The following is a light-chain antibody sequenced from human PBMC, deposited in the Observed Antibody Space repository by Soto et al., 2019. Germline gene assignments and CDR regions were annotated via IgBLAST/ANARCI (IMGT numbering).Light chain of an antibody. J-gene: IGLJ2*01. Sequence: QSALTQPPSASGSPGQSVTISCTGTSSDVGGYNYVSWYQQHPGKAPKLMIYEVNTRPSGVPDRFSGSKSDNTASLTVSGLQAEDEAYYYCSSYAGSNYVIFGGGTKLTVL. CDR3: SSYAGSNYVI. CDR2: EVN. V-gene: IGLV2-8*01. CDR1: SSDVGGYNY.